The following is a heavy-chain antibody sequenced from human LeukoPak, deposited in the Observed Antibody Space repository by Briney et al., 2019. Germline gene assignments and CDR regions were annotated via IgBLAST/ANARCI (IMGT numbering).Heavy chain of an antibody. D-gene: IGHD2-2*02. CDR3: ARDQCSSTSCYRNYYYGMDV. Sequence: ASVKVSCKASGYTFTSYGISWVRQAPGQGLEWMGRIIPIFGIANYAQKFQGRVTITADKSTSTAYMELSSLRSEDTAVYYCARDQCSSTSCYRNYYYGMDVWGQGTTVTVSS. CDR1: GYTFTSYG. CDR2: IIPIFGIA. J-gene: IGHJ6*02. V-gene: IGHV1-69*04.